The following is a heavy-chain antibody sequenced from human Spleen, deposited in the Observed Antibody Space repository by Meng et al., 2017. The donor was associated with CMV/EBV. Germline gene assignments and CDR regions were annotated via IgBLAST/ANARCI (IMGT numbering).Heavy chain of an antibody. CDR2: IYSGGST. D-gene: IGHD5-18*01. J-gene: IGHJ6*02. CDR1: GFTFSDYY. CDR3: ARALSGYSYGFYYYYGMDV. Sequence: GGSLRLSCAASGFTFSDYYMSWVRQAPGKGLEWVSVIYSGGSTYYADSVKGRFTISRDNSKNTLYLQMNSLRAEDTAVYYCARALSGYSYGFYYYYGMDVWGQGTTVTVSS. V-gene: IGHV3-66*02.